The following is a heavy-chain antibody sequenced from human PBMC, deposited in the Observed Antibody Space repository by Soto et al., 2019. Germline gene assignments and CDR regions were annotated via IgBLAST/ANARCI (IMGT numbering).Heavy chain of an antibody. CDR3: AKDTSDYSNLYDY. Sequence: PGGSLSLSCAASGFTFSSYAMSWVRQAPGKGLEWVSAISGSGGSTYYADSVKGRFTISRDNSKNTLYLQMNSLRAEDTAVYYCAKDTSDYSNLYDYWGQGTLVTVSS. CDR2: ISGSGGST. J-gene: IGHJ4*02. V-gene: IGHV3-23*01. CDR1: GFTFSSYA. D-gene: IGHD4-4*01.